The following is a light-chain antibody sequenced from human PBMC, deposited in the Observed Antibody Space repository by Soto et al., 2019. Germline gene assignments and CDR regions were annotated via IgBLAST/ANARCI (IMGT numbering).Light chain of an antibody. CDR1: QSVSNNS. J-gene: IGKJ1*01. CDR3: HQYGATPGT. Sequence: EIVLTQSPDTPSLSPGERVTLSCRASQSVSNNSLAWYQQKPGQGPRLLIHGASSRAADTPGRCSGSGSGTDFTLTISRVEPEDFARYYCHQYGATPGTFGQGTKLDIK. CDR2: GAS. V-gene: IGKV3-20*01.